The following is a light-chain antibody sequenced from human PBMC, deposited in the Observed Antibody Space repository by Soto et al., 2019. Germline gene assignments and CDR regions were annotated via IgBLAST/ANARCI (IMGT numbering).Light chain of an antibody. V-gene: IGKV3-20*01. Sequence: EIVLTQSPGTLSLSPGERDTLSCRASQSVSSSYLAWYQQKPGQAPRLLIYDASSRATGIPDRFSGSGSGTDFTLTINRLEPEDFAVYYCQQSGTFGQGTKVDIK. CDR2: DAS. CDR3: QQSGT. J-gene: IGKJ2*02. CDR1: QSVSSSY.